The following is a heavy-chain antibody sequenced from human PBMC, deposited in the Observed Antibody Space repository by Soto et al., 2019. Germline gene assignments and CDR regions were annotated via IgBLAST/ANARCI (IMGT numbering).Heavy chain of an antibody. J-gene: IGHJ6*02. D-gene: IGHD3-10*01. CDR3: ARGRIRMVRGVIVYGMDV. CDR2: IHYSGATP. CDR1: GYTFTNYY. V-gene: IGHV1-46*01. Sequence: ASVKVSCKASGYTFTNYYMHWVRQAPGQGLEWMGVIHYSGATPTYAQKFQGRVTMARDTSTSTVYVELSSLTSEDTAVYYCARGRIRMVRGVIVYGMDVWGQGTTVTVSS.